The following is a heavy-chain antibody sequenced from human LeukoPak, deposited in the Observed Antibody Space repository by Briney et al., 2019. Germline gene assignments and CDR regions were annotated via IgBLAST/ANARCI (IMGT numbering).Heavy chain of an antibody. V-gene: IGHV1-69-2*01. CDR3: ARGPHYYDSSGYGPDAFDI. D-gene: IGHD3-22*01. CDR1: GYTFTDYY. Sequence: GASVKVSCKASGYTFTDYYMHWVQQAPGKGLEWMGRVDPEDGETIYAEKFQGRVTITADTSTDTAYMELSSLRSEDTAVYYCARGPHYYDSSGYGPDAFDIWGQGTMVTVSS. J-gene: IGHJ3*02. CDR2: VDPEDGET.